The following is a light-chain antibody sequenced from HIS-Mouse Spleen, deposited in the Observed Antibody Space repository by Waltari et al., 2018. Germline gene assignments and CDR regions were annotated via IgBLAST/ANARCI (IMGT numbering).Light chain of an antibody. Sequence: QSVLTQPPSASGTPGQRVTISCSGSSSNIGSNYVYWYQQLPGTAPKLLIYRNKQRPSAAPDRFSGSKSGTAASLAISGLRSEDEADYYCAAWDDSLSGPVFGGGTKLTVL. CDR3: AAWDDSLSGPV. CDR1: SSNIGSNY. CDR2: RNK. V-gene: IGLV1-47*01. J-gene: IGLJ3*02.